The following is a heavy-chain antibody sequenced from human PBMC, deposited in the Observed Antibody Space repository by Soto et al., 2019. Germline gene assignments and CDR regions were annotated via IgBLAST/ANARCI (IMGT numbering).Heavy chain of an antibody. CDR1: GFTFSSYA. V-gene: IGHV3-30-3*01. Sequence: GGSLRLSCSASGFTFSSYAMHWVRQAPGKGLEWVAVISYDGSNKYYADSVKGRFTISRDNSKNTLYLQMNSLRAEDTAVYYCARDPMGRYYGSGSYYFDYWGQGTLVTVSS. D-gene: IGHD3-10*01. CDR3: ARDPMGRYYGSGSYYFDY. J-gene: IGHJ4*02. CDR2: ISYDGSNK.